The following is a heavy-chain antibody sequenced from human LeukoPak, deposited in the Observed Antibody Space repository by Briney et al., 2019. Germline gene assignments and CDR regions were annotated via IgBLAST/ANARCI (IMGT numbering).Heavy chain of an antibody. CDR2: IYYSGST. D-gene: IGHD2-2*01. V-gene: IGHV4-59*01. Sequence: SETLSLTCSVSGGSISSYYWSWIRQPPGKGLEYIGYIYYSGSTNYYPSLKSRVTISVDTSKDQFSLNLTSVTAADTAVYYCARLKCISTTCPSRYVMDVWGQGTTVTVSS. CDR1: GGSISSYY. J-gene: IGHJ6*02. CDR3: ARLKCISTTCPSRYVMDV.